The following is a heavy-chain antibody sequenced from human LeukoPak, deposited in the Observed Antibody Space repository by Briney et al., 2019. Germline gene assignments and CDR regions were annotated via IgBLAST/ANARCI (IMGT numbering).Heavy chain of an antibody. CDR3: AREGQDYYDRSGYPIGEY. CDR2: INHSGST. V-gene: IGHV4-34*01. D-gene: IGHD3-22*01. Sequence: PSETLSLTCAVYGGSFSGYYWSWIRQPPGKGLEWIGEINHSGSTNYNPSLKSRVTISVDTSKNQFSLKLSSVTAADTAVYYCAREGQDYYDRSGYPIGEYWGQGTLVTVSA. J-gene: IGHJ4*02. CDR1: GGSFSGYY.